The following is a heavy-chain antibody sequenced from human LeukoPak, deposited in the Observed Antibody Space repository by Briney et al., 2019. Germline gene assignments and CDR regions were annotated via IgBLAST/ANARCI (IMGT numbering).Heavy chain of an antibody. Sequence: GGSLRLSCAASGFTFSNYSMNWVRQAPGKGLEWVSYISSSTIYYADSVKGRFTISRDNSKNTLYLQMNSLRAEDAAVYYCAKRGYEGGFDYWGQRTLVTVSS. D-gene: IGHD5-18*01. CDR1: GFTFSNYS. CDR3: AKRGYEGGFDY. V-gene: IGHV3-48*01. J-gene: IGHJ4*02. CDR2: ISSSTI.